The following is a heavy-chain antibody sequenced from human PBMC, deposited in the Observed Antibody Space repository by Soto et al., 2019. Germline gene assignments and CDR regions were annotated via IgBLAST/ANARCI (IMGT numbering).Heavy chain of an antibody. J-gene: IGHJ5*02. V-gene: IGHV1-46*01. CDR3: ARDQGHRALLYXSSTSCKYHTGDNWFDP. CDR1: GYTFTSYY. D-gene: IGHD2-2*01. Sequence: ASVKVSCKASGYTFTSYYMHWVRQAPGQGLEWMGIINPSGGSTSYAQKFQGRVTMTRDTSTSTVYMELSSLRSGDTAVYYCARDQGHRALLYXSSTSCKYHTGDNWFDPWGQGTLVTVSS. CDR2: INPSGGST.